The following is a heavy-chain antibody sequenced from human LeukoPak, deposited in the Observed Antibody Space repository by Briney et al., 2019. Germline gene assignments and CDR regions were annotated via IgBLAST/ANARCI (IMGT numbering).Heavy chain of an antibody. J-gene: IGHJ4*02. V-gene: IGHV4-39*01. CDR3: ARRIVVTRGFDY. D-gene: IGHD4-23*01. Sequence: SETLSLTCTVSGGSISSSSYYWGWIRQPPGKGREWIGSIYYSGSTYYNPSLKSRVTISVDTSKNRFSLKLSSVTAADTAVYYCARRIVVTRGFDYWGQGTLVTVSS. CDR1: GGSISSSSYY. CDR2: IYYSGST.